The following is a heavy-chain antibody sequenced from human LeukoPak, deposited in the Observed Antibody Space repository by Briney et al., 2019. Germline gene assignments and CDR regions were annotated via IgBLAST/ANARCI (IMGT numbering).Heavy chain of an antibody. CDR2: MNPNSGNT. V-gene: IGHV1-8*03. CDR1: GYTFTSYD. J-gene: IGHJ6*03. Sequence: ASVKVSCKASGYTFTSYDINWVRQATGQGLEWMGWMNPNSGNTGYAQKLQGRVTITRNTSISTAYMELSSLRSEDTAVYYCARPCTSCYDYYYYMDVWGKGTTVTVSS. CDR3: ARPCTSCYDYYYYMDV. D-gene: IGHD2-2*01.